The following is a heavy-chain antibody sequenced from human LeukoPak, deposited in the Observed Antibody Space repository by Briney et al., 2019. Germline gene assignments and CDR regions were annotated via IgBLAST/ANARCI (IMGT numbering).Heavy chain of an antibody. J-gene: IGHJ2*01. V-gene: IGHV3-66*01. CDR1: GFTVSSNY. CDR3: ARAPLGYFDL. Sequence: PGGSLRLSCAASGFTVSSNYMSWVRQAPGKGLEWVSVIYSGGSTYYADSVKGRFTIPRDNSKNTLYLQMNSLRAEDTAVYYCARAPLGYFDLWGRGTLVTVSS. CDR2: IYSGGST.